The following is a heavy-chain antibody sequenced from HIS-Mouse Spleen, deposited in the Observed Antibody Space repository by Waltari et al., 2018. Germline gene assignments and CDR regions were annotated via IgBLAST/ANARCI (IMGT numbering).Heavy chain of an antibody. Sequence: QLQLQESGPGLVKPSETLSLTCTVSGGSISSSSYYWGWIRQPPGKGLGWSGSIYYRGGPYNTPSLKGRVTISVDTSKNQFSLKLSSVTAAETAVYYCAREIPYSSSWYDWYFDLWGRGTLVTVSS. CDR3: AREIPYSSSWYDWYFDL. V-gene: IGHV4-39*07. CDR1: GGSISSSSYY. J-gene: IGHJ2*01. CDR2: IYYRGGP. D-gene: IGHD6-13*01.